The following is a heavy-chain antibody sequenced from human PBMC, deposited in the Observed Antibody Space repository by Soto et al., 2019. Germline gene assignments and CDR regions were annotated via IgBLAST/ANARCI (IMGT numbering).Heavy chain of an antibody. CDR1: GGCISSSSYF. CDR3: ARHPSDFWFDP. J-gene: IGHJ5*02. V-gene: IGHV4-39*01. Sequence: QLQLQESGPGLVKPSETLSLTCTVSGGCISSSSYFWGWIRQHPGKGLEWIGSIYYSGSTYYNPFLKSRVTVSVDTSKNQFSLKLSSVTAADTAVYYCARHPSDFWFDPWGQGTLVTVSS. CDR2: IYYSGST. D-gene: IGHD2-21*02.